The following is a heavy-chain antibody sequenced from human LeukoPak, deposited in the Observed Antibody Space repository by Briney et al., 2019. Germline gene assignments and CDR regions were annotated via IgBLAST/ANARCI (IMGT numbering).Heavy chain of an antibody. CDR1: GYSFTSYW. CDR2: IYPGDSDT. Sequence: GESLKISCKGSGYSFTSYWIGWMRQMPGKGREWMGIIYPGDSDTRYSPSFQGQVTISADKSISAAYLQWSSLKASDTAMYYCARRNYGSGSFFDYWGQGTLVSVSS. D-gene: IGHD3-10*01. V-gene: IGHV5-51*01. J-gene: IGHJ4*02. CDR3: ARRNYGSGSFFDY.